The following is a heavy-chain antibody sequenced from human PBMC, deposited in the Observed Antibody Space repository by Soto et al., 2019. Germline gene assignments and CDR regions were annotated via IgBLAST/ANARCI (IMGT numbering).Heavy chain of an antibody. Sequence: EVQLLESGGGLVQPGGSLRLSCAASGFTFSSYAMSWVRQAPGKGLDWVSAISGSGGSTYYADSVKGRFTISRDNSKNTLYLQMNSLRAEDTAVYYCAKGFCSSTSCFGDVYWGQGTLVTVSS. V-gene: IGHV3-23*01. D-gene: IGHD2-2*01. J-gene: IGHJ4*02. CDR2: ISGSGGST. CDR3: AKGFCSSTSCFGDVY. CDR1: GFTFSSYA.